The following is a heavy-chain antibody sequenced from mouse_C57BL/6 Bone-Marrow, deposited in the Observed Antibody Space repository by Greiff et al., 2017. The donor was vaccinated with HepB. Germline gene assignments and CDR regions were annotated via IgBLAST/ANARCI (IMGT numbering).Heavy chain of an antibody. V-gene: IGHV1-81*01. CDR1: GYTFTSYG. Sequence: VKLQESGAELARPGASVKLSCKASGYTFTSYGISWVKQRTGQGLEWIGEIYPRSGNTYYNEKFKGKATLTADKSSSTAYMELRSLTSEDSAVYFCARKTTVVAPYFDYWGQGTTLTVSS. CDR2: IYPRSGNT. J-gene: IGHJ2*01. D-gene: IGHD1-1*01. CDR3: ARKTTVVAPYFDY.